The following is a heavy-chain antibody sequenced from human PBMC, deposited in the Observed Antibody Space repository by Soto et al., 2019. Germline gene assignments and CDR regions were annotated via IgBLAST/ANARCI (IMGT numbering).Heavy chain of an antibody. CDR1: GYTFTSYA. V-gene: IGHV1-3*01. CDR2: INAGNGNT. D-gene: IGHD6-13*01. J-gene: IGHJ4*02. CDR3: ARDVGSIAAVGRTSGALDY. Sequence: GASVKVSCKASGYTFTSYAMRWVRQAPGQRLEWMGWINAGNGNTKYSQKFQGRVTITRDTSASTAYMELSSLRSEDTAVYYCARDVGSIAAVGRTSGALDYWGQGTLVTVSS.